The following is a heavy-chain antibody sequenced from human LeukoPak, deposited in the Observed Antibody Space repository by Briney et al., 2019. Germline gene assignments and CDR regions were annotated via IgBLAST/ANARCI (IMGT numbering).Heavy chain of an antibody. V-gene: IGHV4-4*07. Sequence: PSETLSLTCTVSGGSISSYYWSWIRQPAGKGLEWIGRIYTSGSTNYNPSLKSRVTMSVDTSKNQFSLKLSSVTAADTAVYYCASGYSTKLGVGYFDYWGQGTLVTVSS. J-gene: IGHJ4*02. CDR2: IYTSGST. CDR3: ASGYSTKLGVGYFDY. D-gene: IGHD6-13*01. CDR1: GGSISSYY.